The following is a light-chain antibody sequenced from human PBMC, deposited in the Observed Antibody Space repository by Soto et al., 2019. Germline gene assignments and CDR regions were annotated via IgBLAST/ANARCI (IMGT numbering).Light chain of an antibody. CDR1: SSDVGGYNY. Sequence: QSALTQPASVSGSPGQSITISCNGTSSDVGGYNYVSWYQHHPGKAPKVMIYEVSNRPSGVSNRFSGSKSGNTASLTISGLQADDEADYNCSSYTSISTYVFGTGTKLTVL. CDR3: SSYTSISTYV. V-gene: IGLV2-14*01. CDR2: EVS. J-gene: IGLJ1*01.